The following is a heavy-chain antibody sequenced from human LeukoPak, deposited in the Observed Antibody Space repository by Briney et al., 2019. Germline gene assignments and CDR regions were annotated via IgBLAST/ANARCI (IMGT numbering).Heavy chain of an antibody. CDR3: ARGGVVVPAAEEVGFDP. CDR1: GGSISSYY. CDR2: IYYSGST. V-gene: IGHV4-59*01. J-gene: IGHJ5*02. Sequence: SETLSLTCTVSGGSISSYYWSWIRQPPGKGLEWIGYIYYSGSTNYNPSLKSLVTISVDTSKNQFSLKLSSVTAADSAVYYCARGGVVVPAAEEVGFDPWGQGTLVTVSS. D-gene: IGHD2-2*01.